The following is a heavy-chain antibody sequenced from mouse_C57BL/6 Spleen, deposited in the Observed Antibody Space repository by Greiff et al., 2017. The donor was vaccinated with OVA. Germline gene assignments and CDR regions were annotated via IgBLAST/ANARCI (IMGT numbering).Heavy chain of an antibody. CDR3: ARSLYDGYSHFDY. CDR2: ISDGGSYI. CDR1: GFTFSSYA. V-gene: IGHV5-4*03. J-gene: IGHJ2*01. D-gene: IGHD2-3*01. Sequence: EVMLVESGGGLVKPGGSLKLSCAASGFTFSSYAMSWVRQTPEKRLEWVATISDGGSYIYYPDNVKGRFTISRDNAKNNLYLQMSHLKSEDTAMYYCARSLYDGYSHFDYWGQGTTLTVSS.